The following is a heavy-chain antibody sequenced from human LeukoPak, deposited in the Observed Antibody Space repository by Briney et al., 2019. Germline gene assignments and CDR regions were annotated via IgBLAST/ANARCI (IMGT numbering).Heavy chain of an antibody. CDR3: ARDGDYGGKTDY. CDR2: IIPIFGTA. CDR1: GGTFSSYA. Sequence: SVKVPCKASGGTFSSYAISWVRQAPGQGLEWMGGIIPIFGTANYAQKFQGRVTITADESTSTAYMELSSLRSEDTAVYYCARDGDYGGKTDYWGQGTLVTVSS. D-gene: IGHD4-23*01. J-gene: IGHJ4*02. V-gene: IGHV1-69*13.